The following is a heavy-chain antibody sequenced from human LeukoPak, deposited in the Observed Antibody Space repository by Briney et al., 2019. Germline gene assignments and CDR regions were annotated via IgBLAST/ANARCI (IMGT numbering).Heavy chain of an antibody. Sequence: ASVKVSCKASGYTFTGYYMHWVRQAPGQGLEWMGWINPNSGGTNYAQKFQGRVTMTRDTSISTAYMELSRLRSDDTAVYYCARVRGIIMVRGVPTVGYWGQGTLVTVSS. D-gene: IGHD3-10*01. V-gene: IGHV1-2*02. J-gene: IGHJ4*02. CDR1: GYTFTGYY. CDR3: ARVRGIIMVRGVPTVGY. CDR2: INPNSGGT.